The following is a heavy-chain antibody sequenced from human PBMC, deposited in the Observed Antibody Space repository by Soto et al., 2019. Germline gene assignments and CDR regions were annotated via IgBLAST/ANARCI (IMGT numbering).Heavy chain of an antibody. V-gene: IGHV1-69*13. CDR3: ARFECSSSSDTPYYYYYGIDV. CDR1: GGTFSSYA. J-gene: IGHJ6*02. CDR2: IIPILGTA. Sequence: SVKVSCKASGGTFSSYAISWVRQAPGQGLEWMGGIIPILGTANYAQKFQGRVTITADESTSTAYMELSSLRSEDTAVYYCARFECSSSSDTPYYYYYGIDVWGQGTTVTVSS. D-gene: IGHD6-6*01.